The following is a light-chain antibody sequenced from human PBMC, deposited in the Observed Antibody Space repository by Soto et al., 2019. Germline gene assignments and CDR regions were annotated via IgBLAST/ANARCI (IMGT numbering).Light chain of an antibody. J-gene: IGKJ1*01. Sequence: EIVLTQSPVTLSLSPGERATLSCRASQSVSGYVAWNQQKPGQAPRLLIYDASSRANGIPARFTGSGSGPDFSLTISSLEPEDFAVYYCQQRGTWPTFGQGTRVEI. CDR2: DAS. V-gene: IGKV3-11*01. CDR3: QQRGTWPT. CDR1: QSVSGY.